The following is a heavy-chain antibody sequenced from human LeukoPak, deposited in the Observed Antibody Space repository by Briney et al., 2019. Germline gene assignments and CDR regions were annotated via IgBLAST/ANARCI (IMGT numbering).Heavy chain of an antibody. CDR2: IYYSGST. Sequence: PSETLSLTCTVSGGSISSYYWSWIRQPPGKGLEWIGYIYYSGSTNYNPSLKSRVTISVDTSKNQFSLKLSSMTAADTAVYYCVRDPKSAVAADWFDPGAREPWSPSP. CDR3: VRDPKSAVAADWFDP. V-gene: IGHV4-59*12. CDR1: GGSISSYY. D-gene: IGHD6-19*01. J-gene: IGHJ5*02.